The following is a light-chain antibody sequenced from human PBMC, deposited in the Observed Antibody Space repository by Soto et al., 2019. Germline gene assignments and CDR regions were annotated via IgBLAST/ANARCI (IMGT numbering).Light chain of an antibody. J-gene: IGLJ3*02. CDR3: SSYTSSIARV. CDR1: SSDVGGYNY. Sequence: QSALTQPASVSGSPGQSITISCTGTSSDVGGYNYVSWYQQHPGKAPKLMIYDVSNRPSGVSNRFSGSKSGNTASLTISGLQAEDEAYYYCSSYTSSIARVFGGGTKLTVL. V-gene: IGLV2-14*01. CDR2: DVS.